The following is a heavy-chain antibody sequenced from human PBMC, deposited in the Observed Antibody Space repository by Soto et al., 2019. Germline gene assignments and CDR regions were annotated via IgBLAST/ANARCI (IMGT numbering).Heavy chain of an antibody. J-gene: IGHJ4*02. V-gene: IGHV3-48*02. CDR1: GFTFSSYS. D-gene: IGHD6-19*01. Sequence: GGSLRLSCAASGFTFSSYSMNWVRQAPGKGLEWVSYISSSSSTIYYAASVKGRFTISRDNAKNSLYLKMNSLRDEDTAVYYCAREPGEWLARGFDYWGQGTLVTVSS. CDR3: AREPGEWLARGFDY. CDR2: ISSSSSTI.